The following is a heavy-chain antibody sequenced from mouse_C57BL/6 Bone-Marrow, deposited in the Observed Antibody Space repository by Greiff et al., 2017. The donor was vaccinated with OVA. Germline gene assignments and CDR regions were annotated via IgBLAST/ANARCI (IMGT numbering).Heavy chain of an antibody. CDR1: GYTFTSYW. CDR2: IYPGSGST. D-gene: IGHD3-2*02. J-gene: IGHJ4*01. V-gene: IGHV1-55*01. Sequence: QVQLQQPGAELVKPGASVKMSCKASGYTFTSYWITWVKQRPGQGLEWIGDIYPGSGSTNYNEKFKSKATLTVDTSSSTAYMQLSSLTSEDSAVYYCARSRQLRLPSYAMDYWGQGTSVTVSS. CDR3: ARSRQLRLPSYAMDY.